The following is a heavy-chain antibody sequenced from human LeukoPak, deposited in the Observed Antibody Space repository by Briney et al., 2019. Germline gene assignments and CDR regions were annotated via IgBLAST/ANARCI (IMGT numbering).Heavy chain of an antibody. J-gene: IGHJ1*01. CDR3: ATEYCTSTSCYNYFQD. CDR1: GFTFSNAW. D-gene: IGHD2-2*02. V-gene: IGHV3-15*01. CDR2: IKSKSDGRTT. Sequence: PGGSLRLSCAASGFTFSNAWMNWVRQAPGKGLEWVGHIKSKSDGRTTDYAAPVKGRFTISRDDSKNTLYLQMNSLKTEDTAVYHCATEYCTSTSCYNYFQDWGQGTLVTVAS.